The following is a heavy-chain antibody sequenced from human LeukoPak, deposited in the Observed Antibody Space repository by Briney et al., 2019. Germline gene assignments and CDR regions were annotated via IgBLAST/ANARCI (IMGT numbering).Heavy chain of an antibody. D-gene: IGHD2/OR15-2a*01. CDR3: ARVSFCPRCHFDY. J-gene: IGHJ4*02. CDR1: GFSFSSYW. CDR2: ISLDGSSA. Sequence: PGGSLRLSCAASGFSFSSYWMHWVRQAPGKGLVWVARISLDGSSALSADSVRGRFTISRDNADNTLYLQLNSLRAEDTAVYYCARVSFCPRCHFDYWGQGTLVTVSS. V-gene: IGHV3-74*03.